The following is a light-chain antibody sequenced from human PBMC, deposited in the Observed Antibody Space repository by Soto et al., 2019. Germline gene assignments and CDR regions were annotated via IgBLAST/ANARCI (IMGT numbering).Light chain of an antibody. CDR3: SSYTSSSTVL. Sequence: QSALTQPASVAGSPGQSITISCTGTSSDVGGYNHVSWYQQDPGKAPKLMIHDVSIRPSGVSHRFSGSKSGNTASLTISGLQAEDEAEYYCSSYTSSSTVLFGGGTQLTVL. J-gene: IGLJ2*01. V-gene: IGLV2-14*01. CDR2: DVS. CDR1: SSDVGGYNH.